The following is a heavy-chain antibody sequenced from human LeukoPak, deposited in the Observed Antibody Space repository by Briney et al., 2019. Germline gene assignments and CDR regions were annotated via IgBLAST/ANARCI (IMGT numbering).Heavy chain of an antibody. J-gene: IGHJ4*02. D-gene: IGHD2-21*02. CDR1: GFTFSSYA. Sequence: GGSLRLSGAASGFTFSSYAMSWVRQAPGKGLEWVSAISGSGGSTYYADSVKGRFTISRDNCKNTLYLQMNSLRAEDTAVYYCAKDQRYCGGDCYSSFDYWGQGTLVTVSS. CDR3: AKDQRYCGGDCYSSFDY. V-gene: IGHV3-23*01. CDR2: ISGSGGST.